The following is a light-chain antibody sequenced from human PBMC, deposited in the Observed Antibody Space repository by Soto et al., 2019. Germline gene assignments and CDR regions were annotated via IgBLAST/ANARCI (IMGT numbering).Light chain of an antibody. CDR2: AAS. CDR3: QQYDASLYT. V-gene: IGKV3-20*01. J-gene: IGKJ2*01. Sequence: IGLTQSPGTLSLSPGERAILACRASQSVSSSYVAWYQQKPGQAPRLLIYAASSRATGIPDRFSGSGSGTDFTLTISRLEPADFAVYYCQQYDASLYTFGQGTKLEIK. CDR1: QSVSSSY.